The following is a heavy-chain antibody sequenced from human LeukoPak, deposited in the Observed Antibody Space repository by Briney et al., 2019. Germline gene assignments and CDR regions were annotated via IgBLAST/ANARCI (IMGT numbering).Heavy chain of an antibody. Sequence: SVKVSCKASGGTFSNYDFTFTSYAITWVRQAPGQGLEWMGGIIPIYGRADYPQKFQGRVTITADESTRTVTMQPSSLRSEDTAVYYCAGFFYDNSNAAFDIWGQGTVVTVS. CDR3: AGFFYDNSNAAFDI. V-gene: IGHV1-69*13. CDR2: IIPIYGRA. J-gene: IGHJ3*02. CDR1: GGTFSNYDFTFTSYA. D-gene: IGHD3-22*01.